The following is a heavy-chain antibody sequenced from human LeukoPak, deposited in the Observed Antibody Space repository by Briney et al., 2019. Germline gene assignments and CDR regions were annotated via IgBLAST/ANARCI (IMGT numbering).Heavy chain of an antibody. Sequence: GASVKVSCKASGYTFTSYYMHWVRQAPGQGLEWMGIINPSGGSTSYAQKFQGRVTMTRDMSTSTVYMELSSLRSEDTAVYYCARGQLGSYLGHDAFDIWGQGTMVTVSS. J-gene: IGHJ3*02. D-gene: IGHD1-26*01. CDR1: GYTFTSYY. V-gene: IGHV1-46*01. CDR2: INPSGGST. CDR3: ARGQLGSYLGHDAFDI.